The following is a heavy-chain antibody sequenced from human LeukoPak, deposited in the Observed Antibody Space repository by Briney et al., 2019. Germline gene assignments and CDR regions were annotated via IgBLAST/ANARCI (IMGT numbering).Heavy chain of an antibody. CDR2: FSSNGGVT. D-gene: IGHD6-6*01. V-gene: IGHV3-64*01. CDR1: GFTFSSYA. Sequence: GGSLRLSCVASGFTFSSYAMHWVRQAPGKGLEYVSAFSSNGGVTYYANSVKGRFTISRDNSKNTLYLQMGSLRAEDMAVYYCARETVAASIDYWGQGTLVTVSS. J-gene: IGHJ4*02. CDR3: ARETVAASIDY.